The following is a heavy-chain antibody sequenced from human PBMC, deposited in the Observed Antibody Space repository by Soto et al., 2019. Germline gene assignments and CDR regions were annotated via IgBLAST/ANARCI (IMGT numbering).Heavy chain of an antibody. V-gene: IGHV4-34*01. CDR1: GGSFSGYY. CDR2: INHSGST. D-gene: IGHD6-6*01. J-gene: IGHJ6*02. Sequence: SETLSLTCAVYGGSFSGYYWSWIRQPPGKGLEWIGEINHSGSTNYNPSLKSRVTISVDTSKNQFSLKLSSVTAADTAVYYCARGLPTILYSSSDNYYYYYGMDVWGQGTTVTVSS. CDR3: ARGLPTILYSSSDNYYYYYGMDV.